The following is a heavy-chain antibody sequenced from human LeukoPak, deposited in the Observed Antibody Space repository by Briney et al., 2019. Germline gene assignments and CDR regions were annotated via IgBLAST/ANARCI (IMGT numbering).Heavy chain of an antibody. Sequence: GGSLRLSCAASGFTVSSNYMSWVRQAPGKGLEWVSVIYSGGSTYYADSVKGRFTISRDNSKNTLYLQMNSLRAEDTAVYYCARVGTDSSSWHYFDYWGQGTLVTVSS. V-gene: IGHV3-53*05. J-gene: IGHJ4*02. D-gene: IGHD6-13*01. CDR1: GFTVSSNY. CDR3: ARVGTDSSSWHYFDY. CDR2: IYSGGST.